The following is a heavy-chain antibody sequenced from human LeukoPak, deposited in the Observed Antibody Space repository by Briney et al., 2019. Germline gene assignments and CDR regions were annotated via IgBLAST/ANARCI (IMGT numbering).Heavy chain of an antibody. CDR2: ISGSGGST. J-gene: IGHJ4*02. CDR1: GFTFSSYA. D-gene: IGHD5-18*01. Sequence: PGGSLRLSCAASGFTFSSYAMSWVRQAPGKGLEWVSAISGSGGSTYYADSVKGRFTISRDNSKNTLYLQMNSLRAEDTAVYYCAKDRGIQLWLEGMFDYWGQGTLVTVSP. V-gene: IGHV3-23*01. CDR3: AKDRGIQLWLEGMFDY.